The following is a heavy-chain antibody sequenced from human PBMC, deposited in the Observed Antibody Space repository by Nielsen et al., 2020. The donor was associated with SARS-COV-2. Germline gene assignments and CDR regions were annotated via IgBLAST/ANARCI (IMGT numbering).Heavy chain of an antibody. CDR2: IYHSGST. V-gene: IGHV4-30-2*05. D-gene: IGHD4-17*01. CDR3: ARARGDYALDY. CDR1: GGSISSGGYS. Sequence: SETLSLTCAVSGGSISSGGYSWSWIRQPPGKGLEWIGYIYHSGSTYYNPSLKSRVTISVDTSKNQFSLKLSSVTAADTAVYYCARARGDYALDYWGQGTLVTVSS. J-gene: IGHJ4*02.